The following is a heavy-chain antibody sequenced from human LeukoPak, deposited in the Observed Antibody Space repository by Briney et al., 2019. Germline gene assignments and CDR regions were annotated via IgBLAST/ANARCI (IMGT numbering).Heavy chain of an antibody. J-gene: IGHJ6*02. CDR1: GGSISSGGYY. Sequence: SETLSLTCTVSGGSISSGGYYWSWIRQHPGKGLEWIGYIYYSGSTYYNPSLKSRVTISVDTSKNQFSLKLSSVTAADTAVYYYAREDQLLSYGMDVWGQGTTVTVSS. CDR2: IYYSGST. V-gene: IGHV4-31*03. D-gene: IGHD2-2*01. CDR3: AREDQLLSYGMDV.